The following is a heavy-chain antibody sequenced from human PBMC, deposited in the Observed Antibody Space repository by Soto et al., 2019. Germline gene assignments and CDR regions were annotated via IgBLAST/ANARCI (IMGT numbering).Heavy chain of an antibody. D-gene: IGHD5-12*01. V-gene: IGHV3-23*01. Sequence: EVHLLESGGDWTQPGGSLRLSCAASGFTFSSHAMNWVRQAPGKGLEWVSTISRSGSSTYSADSTKGRFTISRDNSKNTLYLEMNSLSVEDTAVYYCAKGVGLVTQTIDYWGQGTLVTVSS. CDR3: AKGVGLVTQTIDY. CDR2: ISRSGSST. CDR1: GFTFSSHA. J-gene: IGHJ4*02.